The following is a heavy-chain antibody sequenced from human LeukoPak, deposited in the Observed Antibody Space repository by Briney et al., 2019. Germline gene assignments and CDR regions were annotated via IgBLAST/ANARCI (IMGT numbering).Heavy chain of an antibody. CDR3: ATDLFYGDYGGRGLFDY. V-gene: IGHV1-2*02. CDR2: INPNSGGT. D-gene: IGHD4-17*01. Sequence: GASVKVSCKASGYTFTGYYMHWVRQAPGQGLEWMGWINPNSGGTNYAQKFQGRVTMTEDTSTDTAYMELSSLRSEDTAVYYCATDLFYGDYGGRGLFDYWGQGTLVTVSS. CDR1: GYTFTGYY. J-gene: IGHJ4*02.